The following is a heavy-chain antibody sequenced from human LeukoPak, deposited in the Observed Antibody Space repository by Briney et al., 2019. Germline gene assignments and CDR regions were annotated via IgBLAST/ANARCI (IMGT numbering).Heavy chain of an antibody. J-gene: IGHJ4*02. CDR1: EFTFSSYD. Sequence: GGSLRLSCAATEFTFSSYDMNWVRQAPGKGLEWVSSISSSGSYIYYADSVKGRFTISRDNAKNTLYLQMNSLRVEDTAVYYCTRGPPDGSGNYYPGDFWGQGTLVTVSS. V-gene: IGHV3-21*01. CDR2: ISSSGSYI. CDR3: TRGPPDGSGNYYPGDF. D-gene: IGHD3-10*01.